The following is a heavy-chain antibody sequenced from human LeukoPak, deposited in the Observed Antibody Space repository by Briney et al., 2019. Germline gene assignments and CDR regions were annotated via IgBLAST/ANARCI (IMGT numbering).Heavy chain of an antibody. D-gene: IGHD1-26*01. V-gene: IGHV3-21*06. J-gene: IGHJ6*03. CDR3: ARDPYSGSYGPYYYYYMDV. Sequence: GGSLRLSCAASGFTFSHYNMNWVRQAPGKGLEWVSSISGSSSYIYYADSVKGRFTISRDNAKNSLYLQMDSLRVEDTAVYYCARDPYSGSYGPYYYYYMDVWGKGTTVTISS. CDR1: GFTFSHYN. CDR2: ISGSSSYI.